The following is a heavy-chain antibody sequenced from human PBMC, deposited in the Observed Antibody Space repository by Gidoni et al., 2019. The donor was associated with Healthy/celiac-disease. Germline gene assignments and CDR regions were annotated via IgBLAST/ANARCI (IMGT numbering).Heavy chain of an antibody. D-gene: IGHD5-18*01. CDR2: INWNSGVV. V-gene: IGHV3-9*01. CDR1: GLTVGDYA. CDR3: AKARGFTYGIDAFDI. J-gene: IGHJ3*02. Sequence: EAQLVESGGDLVQPGTYLRLWCEVSGLTVGDYAMPWVRQGPGKGLEWVSGINWNSGVVGYAESVEGRFTISRDNAKKSLYLQMTSLRPEDTAVYYCAKARGFTYGIDAFDIWGHGTMVTVSS.